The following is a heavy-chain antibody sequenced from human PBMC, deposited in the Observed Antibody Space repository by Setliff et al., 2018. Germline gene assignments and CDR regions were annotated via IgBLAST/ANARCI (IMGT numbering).Heavy chain of an antibody. Sequence: ASVKVSCKASGYTLTNYYMHWVRQAPGQGLEWMGIINPSGGLTRYAQKFQGRVTMTRDTSTSTVYMEMSSLRSEDTAVYYCARERGDIVSTTSYYYYMDVWGKGTTVTAP. CDR3: ARERGDIVSTTSYYYYMDV. CDR1: GYTLTNYY. V-gene: IGHV1-46*01. D-gene: IGHD5-12*01. J-gene: IGHJ6*03. CDR2: INPSGGLT.